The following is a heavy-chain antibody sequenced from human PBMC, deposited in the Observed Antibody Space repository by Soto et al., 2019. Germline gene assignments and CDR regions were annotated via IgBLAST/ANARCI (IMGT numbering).Heavy chain of an antibody. CDR1: GGSFSGYY. Sequence: SETLSLTCAVYGGSFSGYYWSWIRQPPGKGLEWIGEINHSGSTNYNPSLKSRVTISVDTSKNQFSLKLSSATAADTAVYYCARTLWIPFDYWGQGTLVTVS. V-gene: IGHV4-34*01. J-gene: IGHJ4*02. CDR2: INHSGST. D-gene: IGHD5-12*01. CDR3: ARTLWIPFDY.